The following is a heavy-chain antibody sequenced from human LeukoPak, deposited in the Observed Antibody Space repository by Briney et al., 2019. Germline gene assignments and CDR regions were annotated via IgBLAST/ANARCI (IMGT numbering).Heavy chain of an antibody. CDR3: ARRSFDRGDAFDI. CDR1: GFTFSSYA. V-gene: IGHV3-23*01. D-gene: IGHD3-22*01. J-gene: IGHJ3*02. Sequence: GGSLRLSCAASGFTFSSYAMSWVRQAPGKGLEWVSVISDSGGRTYYADSVKGRFTISRDNAKNSLYLQMNSLRAEDTALYHCARRSFDRGDAFDIWGQGTMVTVSS. CDR2: ISDSGGRT.